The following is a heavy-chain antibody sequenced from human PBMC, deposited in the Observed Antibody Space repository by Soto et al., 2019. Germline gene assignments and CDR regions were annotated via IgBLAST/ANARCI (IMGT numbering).Heavy chain of an antibody. D-gene: IGHD2-2*01. CDR3: ASTQGSGYCSSASCRTGMDV. J-gene: IGHJ6*02. CDR2: IIPIFGTA. CDR1: GGTFSSYA. V-gene: IGHV1-69*13. Sequence: GASVKVSCKASGGTFSSYAISWVRQAPGQGLEWMGGIIPIFGTANYAQKFQGRVTITADESTSTAYMELSSLRSEDTAVYYCASTQGSGYCSSASCRTGMDVWGQGTTVTVSS.